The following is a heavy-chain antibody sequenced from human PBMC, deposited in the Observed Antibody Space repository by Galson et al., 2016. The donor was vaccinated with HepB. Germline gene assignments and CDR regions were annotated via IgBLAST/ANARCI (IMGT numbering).Heavy chain of an antibody. V-gene: IGHV3-7*01. CDR1: AFTFSTYW. J-gene: IGHJ4*02. CDR2: INQDGSEK. Sequence: SLRLSCAASAFTFSTYWMSWVRQAPGKGLEWVANINQDGSEKSYGDSVKGRLTISRDNAKNSLYLHLNSLRAEDTALYYCVRDLDYWGQGTLVTVSS. CDR3: VRDLDY.